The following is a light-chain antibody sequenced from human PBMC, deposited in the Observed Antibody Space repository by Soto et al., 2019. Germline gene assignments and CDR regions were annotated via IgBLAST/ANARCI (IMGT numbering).Light chain of an antibody. CDR1: QSVSSY. Sequence: EIALTQSPATLSLSPGERATHACRASQSVSSYLAWYQQKPGQGPRLLIYDASNRATGIPARFSGSVSGTDFTLTISSLVPEDFAVYYCQQRSNWPTLTFGQGTRLEIK. CDR2: DAS. V-gene: IGKV3-11*01. CDR3: QQRSNWPTLT. J-gene: IGKJ5*01.